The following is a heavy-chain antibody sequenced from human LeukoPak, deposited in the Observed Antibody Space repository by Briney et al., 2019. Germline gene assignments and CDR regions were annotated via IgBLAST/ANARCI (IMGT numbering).Heavy chain of an antibody. D-gene: IGHD2-15*01. CDR3: ARGNYCSGGSCYDGAFDY. CDR1: GGSISSTNW. Sequence: SETLSLTCAVSGGSISSTNWWSWVRQPPGKGLEWIGEIYHSGSTNYNPSLKSRVTISVDKSKNQFSLKLSSVTAADTAVYYCARGNYCSGGSCYDGAFDYWGQGTLVTVSS. CDR2: IYHSGST. V-gene: IGHV4-4*02. J-gene: IGHJ4*02.